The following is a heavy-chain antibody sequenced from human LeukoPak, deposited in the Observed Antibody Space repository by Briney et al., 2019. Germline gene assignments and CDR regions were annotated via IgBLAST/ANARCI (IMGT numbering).Heavy chain of an antibody. CDR3: ARVGGYCSSVSNCYGDY. V-gene: IGHV3-21*01. J-gene: IGHJ4*02. CDR2: ISSGSTNI. D-gene: IGHD2-2*03. CDR1: GFTFSIYS. Sequence: PGGSLRLSCAASGFTFSIYSMNWVRQAPGKGLEWVSCISSGSTNIYYADSLRGRFTISRDNAKNSLYLQMNSLRAADTAVYYCARVGGYCSSVSNCYGDYWGQGTLVTVSS.